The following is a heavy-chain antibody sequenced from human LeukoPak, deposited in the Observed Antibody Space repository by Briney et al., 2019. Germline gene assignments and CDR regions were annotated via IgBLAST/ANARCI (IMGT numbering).Heavy chain of an antibody. V-gene: IGHV3-48*02. CDR2: ISSSSSTV. D-gene: IGHD4-17*01. J-gene: IGHJ4*01. CDR1: GFTFTRHG. Sequence: GGSLRLSCAASGFTFTRHGMNWVRQAPGKGLEWVSYISSSSSTVYYADSVKGRFTISRDNAKMSLYLQMNSLRDEDTAIYYCARDLYGDYGFDSWGQGTLVTVSS. CDR3: ARDLYGDYGFDS.